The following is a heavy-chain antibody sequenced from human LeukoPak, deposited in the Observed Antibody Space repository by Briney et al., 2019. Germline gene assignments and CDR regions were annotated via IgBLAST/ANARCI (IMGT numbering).Heavy chain of an antibody. J-gene: IGHJ6*03. V-gene: IGHV4-39*01. CDR1: GGSISSSSYY. CDR3: ARRRVTTYYYYIDV. Sequence: SETLSLTCTVSGGSISSSSYYWGWIRQPPGKGLEWIGSIYYSGSTYYNPSLKSRVTISVDTSKNQFSLKLSSVTAADTAVYYCARRRVTTYYYYIDVWGKGTTVTISS. D-gene: IGHD2-21*02. CDR2: IYYSGST.